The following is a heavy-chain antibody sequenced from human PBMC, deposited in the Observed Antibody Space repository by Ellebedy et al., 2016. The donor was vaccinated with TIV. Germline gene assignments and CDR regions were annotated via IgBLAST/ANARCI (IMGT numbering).Heavy chain of an antibody. D-gene: IGHD3-22*01. Sequence: ASVKVSCKASGYTFTSYYFYWVRQAPGQGLEWMGIITPTTGNSNYAQKFQGRVTMTRDTSTSTVYMELSSLRSEETAVYYCARGDNYYYDSSGYYYTYWGQGTLVTVSS. V-gene: IGHV1-46*01. CDR1: GYTFTSYY. CDR2: ITPTTGNS. CDR3: ARGDNYYYDSSGYYYTY. J-gene: IGHJ4*02.